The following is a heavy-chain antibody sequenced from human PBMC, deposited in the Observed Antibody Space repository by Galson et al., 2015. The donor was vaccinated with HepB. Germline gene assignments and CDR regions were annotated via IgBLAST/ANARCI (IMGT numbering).Heavy chain of an antibody. J-gene: IGHJ3*02. CDR1: GYTFTSYG. CDR2: ISAYNGNT. Sequence: SVKVSCKASGYTFTSYGISWVRQAPGQGLEWMGWISAYNGNTNYAQKLQGRVTMTTDTSTSTAYMELRSLRSDDTAVYYCARGHSGYSYGWDAFDIWGQGTMVTVSS. D-gene: IGHD5-18*01. CDR3: ARGHSGYSYGWDAFDI. V-gene: IGHV1-18*01.